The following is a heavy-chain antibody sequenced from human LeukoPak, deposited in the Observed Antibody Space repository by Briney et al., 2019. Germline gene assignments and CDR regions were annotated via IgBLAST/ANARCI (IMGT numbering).Heavy chain of an antibody. V-gene: IGHV3-23*01. CDR3: AKGGSYRSQPYFDY. CDR1: GLTFRTYA. J-gene: IGHJ4*02. CDR2: ISDSGGYT. D-gene: IGHD3-16*02. Sequence: HPGGSLRLSCAASGLTFRTYAMSWVRQAPGKGLEWVSSISDSGGYTFYADSVKGRLTISRDNSKNTVYLQMNSLRAEDTAVYYCAKGGSYRSQPYFDYWGQGTPVTVSS.